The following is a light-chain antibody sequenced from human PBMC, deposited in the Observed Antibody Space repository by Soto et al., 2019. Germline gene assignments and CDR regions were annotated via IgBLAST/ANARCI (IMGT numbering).Light chain of an antibody. CDR2: KAS. V-gene: IGKV1-5*03. Sequence: DIQMTQSPSTLSASVGDRVTITCRASQSISSWLAWYQQKPGKAPKLLIYKASSLESGVPYRFSGSGSGTEFTLTISSLQPDDFATYYCQQYNSYSPMYTFGQGTKLEIK. J-gene: IGKJ2*01. CDR3: QQYNSYSPMYT. CDR1: QSISSW.